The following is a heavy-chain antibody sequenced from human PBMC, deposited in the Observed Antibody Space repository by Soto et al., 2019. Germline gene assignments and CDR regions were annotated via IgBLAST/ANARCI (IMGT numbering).Heavy chain of an antibody. CDR3: AREALRGSSDY. CDR1: GGSISSGGYS. J-gene: IGHJ4*02. Sequence: QLLESGSGLVKPSQTLSLTCAVSGGSISSGGYSWSWLRQPPGKGLEWIGYIYHIGTTYYNPSLKSRVTISVDSFKNQFSLKLSSVTAADTAVYYCAREALRGSSDYWGQGILVTVSS. V-gene: IGHV4-30-2*01. D-gene: IGHD3-3*01. CDR2: IYHIGTT.